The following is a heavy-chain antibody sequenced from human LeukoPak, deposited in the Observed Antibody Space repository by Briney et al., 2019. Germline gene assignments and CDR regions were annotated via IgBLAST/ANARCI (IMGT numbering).Heavy chain of an antibody. J-gene: IGHJ6*02. CDR2: ISGDGGST. V-gene: IGHV3-43*02. CDR3: AKDLVQLVPPRGHYGMDV. Sequence: GGSLRLSCAASGFTFDDYAMHWVRQAPGKGLDWVSLISGDGGSTYYADSVKGRFTISRDNSKNSLYLQMNSLRTEDTALYYCAKDLVQLVPPRGHYGMDVWGQGTTVTVSS. CDR1: GFTFDDYA. D-gene: IGHD6-13*01.